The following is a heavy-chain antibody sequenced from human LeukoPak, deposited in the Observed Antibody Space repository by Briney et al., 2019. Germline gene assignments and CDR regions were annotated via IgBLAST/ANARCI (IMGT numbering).Heavy chain of an antibody. J-gene: IGHJ4*02. D-gene: IGHD3-9*01. CDR3: ARWNILTGYSLDY. CDR1: GGSISSYY. Sequence: PSETLSLTCTVSGGSISSYYWSWIRQPPGKGLEWIGYIYYSGSTNYNPSLKSRVTISVDTSKNQFSLKLSSVTAADTAVYYRARWNILTGYSLDYWGQGTLVTVSS. V-gene: IGHV4-59*01. CDR2: IYYSGST.